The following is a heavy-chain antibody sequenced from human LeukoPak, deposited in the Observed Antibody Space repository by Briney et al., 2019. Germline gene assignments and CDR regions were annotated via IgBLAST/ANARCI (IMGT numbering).Heavy chain of an antibody. Sequence: PGGSLRLSCAASGFTFSSYAMSWVRQAPGKGLEWVSAISGSGGSTYYADSVKGRFTISRDNSKNTLYLQMNSLRAEDTAVYYCAKFSRGVVPAAVQFDYWGQGTLATVSS. D-gene: IGHD2-2*01. J-gene: IGHJ4*02. CDR1: GFTFSSYA. CDR2: ISGSGGST. CDR3: AKFSRGVVPAAVQFDY. V-gene: IGHV3-23*01.